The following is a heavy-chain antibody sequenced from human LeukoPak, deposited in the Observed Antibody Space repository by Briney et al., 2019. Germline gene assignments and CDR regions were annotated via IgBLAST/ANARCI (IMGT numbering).Heavy chain of an antibody. CDR3: ARDIAHSSGWGYFDY. J-gene: IGHJ4*02. CDR1: GGSFSGYY. V-gene: IGHV4-34*01. CDR2: TNHSGST. Sequence: SETLSFTCAGYGGSFSGYYWGRIRQRPGNGLEWIGRTNHSGSTNYNPSPRSRVTISVGTSKNQFSLKVSSVTAADTAVYYCARDIAHSSGWGYFDYWGQGTLVTVSS. D-gene: IGHD6-19*01.